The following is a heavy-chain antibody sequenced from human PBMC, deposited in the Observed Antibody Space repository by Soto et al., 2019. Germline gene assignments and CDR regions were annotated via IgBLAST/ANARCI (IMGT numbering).Heavy chain of an antibody. Sequence: ASVKVSCKASGYTFTGYYMHWVRQAPGQGLEWMGWINPNSGGTNYAQKFQGWVTMTRDTSISTAYMELSRLRSDDTAVYYCARGIWGEQQPVGTPGHYYGMDVWGQGTTVTVSS. J-gene: IGHJ6*02. D-gene: IGHD6-13*01. CDR2: INPNSGGT. CDR3: ARGIWGEQQPVGTPGHYYGMDV. CDR1: GYTFTGYY. V-gene: IGHV1-2*04.